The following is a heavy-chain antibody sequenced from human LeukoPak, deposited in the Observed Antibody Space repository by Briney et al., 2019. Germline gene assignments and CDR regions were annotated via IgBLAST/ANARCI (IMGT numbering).Heavy chain of an antibody. Sequence: GGSLRLSCAASGFTFSSYWMNWARQAPGKGLEWVSVTYTGGNSYYADSVKGRFIISRDNAQNSLYLQMNGLRVEDTAVYYCTRRLDEWGQGTLVTVSS. CDR2: TYTGGNS. J-gene: IGHJ4*02. V-gene: IGHV3-66*04. CDR1: GFTFSSYW. CDR3: TRRLDE. D-gene: IGHD3-16*01.